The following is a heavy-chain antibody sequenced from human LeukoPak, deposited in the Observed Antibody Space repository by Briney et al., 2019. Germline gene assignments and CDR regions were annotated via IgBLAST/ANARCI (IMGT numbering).Heavy chain of an antibody. CDR2: INHSGST. J-gene: IGHJ5*02. CDR3: ASGSPIAYYYDFWSGRNWFDP. D-gene: IGHD3-3*01. Sequence: SETLSLTCAVYGGSFSGYYWSWIRQPPGKGLEWIGEINHSGSTNYNPSLKSRVTISVDTSKNQFSLKLSSVTAADTAVYYCASGSPIAYYYDFWSGRNWFDPWGQGTLVTVSS. V-gene: IGHV4-34*01. CDR1: GGSFSGYY.